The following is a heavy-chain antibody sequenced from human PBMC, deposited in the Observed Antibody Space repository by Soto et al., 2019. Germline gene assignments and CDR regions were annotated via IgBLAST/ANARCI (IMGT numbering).Heavy chain of an antibody. Sequence: EVQLVESGGGLVQPGGSLRLSCATSGFTFSSYEMNWVRQAPGKGLEWVSYISSSGSTIYYADSVKGRFTISRDNAKNSLYLQMDSLRAEDTAVYYCARDQEAGSFFPYYYGMDVRGQGTTVTFSS. D-gene: IGHD6-13*01. V-gene: IGHV3-48*03. J-gene: IGHJ6*02. CDR2: ISSSGSTI. CDR3: ARDQEAGSFFPYYYGMDV. CDR1: GFTFSSYE.